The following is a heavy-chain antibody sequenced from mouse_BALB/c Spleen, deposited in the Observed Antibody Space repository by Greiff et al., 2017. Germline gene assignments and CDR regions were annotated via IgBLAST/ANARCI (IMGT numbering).Heavy chain of an antibody. V-gene: IGHV5-4*02. J-gene: IGHJ4*01. CDR2: ISDGGSYT. Sequence: EVMLVESGGGLVKPGGSLKLSCAASGFTFSDYYMYWVRQTPEKRLEWVATISDGGSYTYYPDSVKGRFTISRDNAKNNLYLQMSSLKSEDTAMYYCARDLRYYAMDYWGQGTSVTVSS. CDR1: GFTFSDYY. CDR3: ARDLRYYAMDY.